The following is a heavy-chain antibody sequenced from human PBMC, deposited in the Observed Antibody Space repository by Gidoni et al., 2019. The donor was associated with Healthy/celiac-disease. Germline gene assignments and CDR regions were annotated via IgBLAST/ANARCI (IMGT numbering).Heavy chain of an antibody. V-gene: IGHV4-59*01. D-gene: IGHD5-18*01. J-gene: IGHJ3*02. CDR1: GGSISSYY. CDR3: ATPGGYSKEADAFDI. CDR2: IYYSGST. Sequence: QVQLQESGPGLVKPSETLSLTCTVSGGSISSYYWSWIRQPPGKGLEWIGYIYYSGSTNYNPSLKSRVTISVDTSKNQFSLKLSSVTAADTAVYYCATPGGYSKEADAFDIWGQGTMVTVSS.